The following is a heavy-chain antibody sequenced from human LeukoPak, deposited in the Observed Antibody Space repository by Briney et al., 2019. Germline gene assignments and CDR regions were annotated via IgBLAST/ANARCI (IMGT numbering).Heavy chain of an antibody. CDR1: GLPFSSYS. CDR2: ISHDGSQK. V-gene: IGHV3-30*04. CDR3: AKDLSGLGDFDY. J-gene: IGHJ4*02. Sequence: PGGSLRLSCAASGLPFSSYSMHWVRQAPVKGLEWLAVISHDGSQKYYADSVKGRFTISRDNVKNTLYLQMNSLRAEDTAVYYCAKDLSGLGDFDYWGQGTLVTVSS. D-gene: IGHD1-26*01.